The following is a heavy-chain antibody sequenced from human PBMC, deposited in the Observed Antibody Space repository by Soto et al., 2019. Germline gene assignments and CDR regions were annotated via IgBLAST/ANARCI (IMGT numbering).Heavy chain of an antibody. Sequence: LSLTCTVSGSSISSYFWSWIRQPAGKGLEWIGRIYNNESTNYNPSFESRATMSVDTSKNQFSLRLSSVTAADTAVYYCARDPATVTTLYYYYGMDVWGQGTTDTVS. J-gene: IGHJ6*02. CDR3: ARDPATVTTLYYYYGMDV. CDR1: GSSISSYF. D-gene: IGHD4-17*01. V-gene: IGHV4-4*07. CDR2: IYNNEST.